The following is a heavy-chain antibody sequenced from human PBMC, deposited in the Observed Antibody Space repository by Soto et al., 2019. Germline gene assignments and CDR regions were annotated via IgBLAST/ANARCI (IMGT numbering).Heavy chain of an antibody. CDR2: IYPGDSDT. J-gene: IGHJ6*02. CDR3: ARHKREDSGSYYFYYYYGMDV. V-gene: IGHV5-51*01. Sequence: PGESLKISCKGSGYSFTSYWIGWVRQMPGKGLEWMGIIYPGDSDTRYSPSFQGQVTISADKSISTAYLQWSSLKASDTAMYYCARHKREDSGSYYFYYYYGMDVWGQGTTVTVSS. D-gene: IGHD1-26*01. CDR1: GYSFTSYW.